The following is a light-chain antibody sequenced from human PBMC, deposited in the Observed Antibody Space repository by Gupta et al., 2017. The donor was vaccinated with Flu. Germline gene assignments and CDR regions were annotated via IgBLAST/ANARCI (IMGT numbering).Light chain of an antibody. CDR3: QTWGTGVWV. V-gene: IGLV4-69*01. Sequence: VKRTCTLSSGHSSYAIAWHQQQPEKGPRYLMKLNSDGSHSKGDGIPDRFSGSSSGAERYLTISSLQSEDEADYYCQTWGTGVWVFGGGTKLTVL. CDR1: SGHSSYA. CDR2: LNSDGSH. J-gene: IGLJ3*02.